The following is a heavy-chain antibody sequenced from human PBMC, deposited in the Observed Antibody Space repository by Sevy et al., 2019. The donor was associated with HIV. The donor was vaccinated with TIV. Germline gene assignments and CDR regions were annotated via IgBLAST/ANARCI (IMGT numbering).Heavy chain of an antibody. CDR1: GGSISSSCYY. Sequence: SETLSLTCTVSGGSISSSCYYWGWIRQPPWKGLEWIGSIYYSGSTYYNPSLKSRATISVDTSKNQFSLKQSSVTAAETAVYYCAWQSYDTRTQRFDPWGQGTLVTVSS. D-gene: IGHD3-9*01. J-gene: IGHJ5*02. V-gene: IGHV4-39*01. CDR2: IYYSGST. CDR3: AWQSYDTRTQRFDP.